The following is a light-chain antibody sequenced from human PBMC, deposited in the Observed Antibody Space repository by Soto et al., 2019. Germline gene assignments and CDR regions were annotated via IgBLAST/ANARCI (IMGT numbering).Light chain of an antibody. CDR2: DAS. Sequence: DIQMTQSPSSLSASVGDRVTITCRASQSISSYLNWYQQKPGKAPKFLIYDASSLQSGVPSRFSGSGSGTEFTLTISTLQPEDFATYYCQQTNSFPFTFGPGTKVDIK. CDR3: QQTNSFPFT. J-gene: IGKJ3*01. CDR1: QSISSY. V-gene: IGKV1-39*01.